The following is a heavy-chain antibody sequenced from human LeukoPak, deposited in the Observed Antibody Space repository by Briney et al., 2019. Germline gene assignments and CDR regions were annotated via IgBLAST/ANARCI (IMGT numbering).Heavy chain of an antibody. CDR3: AKGVLPAAISGFFH. CDR2: INPNSGGT. D-gene: IGHD2-2*01. J-gene: IGHJ4*02. CDR1: GYTFTSYY. V-gene: IGHV1-2*02. Sequence: ASVKVSCKASGYTFTSYYMHWVRQAPGQGLEWMGWINPNSGGTNYAQKFQGRVTMTRDTSISTAYMELSRLRSDDTAVYYCAKGVLPAAISGFFHWGQGTLVTVSS.